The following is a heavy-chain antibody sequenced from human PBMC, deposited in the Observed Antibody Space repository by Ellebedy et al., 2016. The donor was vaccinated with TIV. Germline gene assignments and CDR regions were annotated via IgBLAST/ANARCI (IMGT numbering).Heavy chain of an antibody. CDR3: GRERGADDHYYATEV. CDR1: GFTLSSSW. Sequence: PGGSLRLSCAASGFTLSSSWMSWVRQAPGKGLEWVASINEDGVETYYVDSVRGRFTISGDKAKNSLYLQMTSLSADDTAVYYCGRERGADDHYYATEVWGRGTTVTVSS. CDR2: INEDGVET. V-gene: IGHV3-7*03. J-gene: IGHJ6*02. D-gene: IGHD3-10*01.